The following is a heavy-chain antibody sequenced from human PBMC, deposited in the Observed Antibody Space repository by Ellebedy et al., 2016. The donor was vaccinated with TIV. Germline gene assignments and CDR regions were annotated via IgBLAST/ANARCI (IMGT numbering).Heavy chain of an antibody. CDR3: ARENGYCSSTSCPYYYYYGMDV. Sequence: AASVKVSCKASGGTFSSYAISWVRQAPGQGLEWMGRIIPILGIANYAQKFQGRVTITADKSTSTAYMELSSLRSEETAVDYCARENGYCSSTSCPYYYYYGMDVWGQGTTVTVSS. D-gene: IGHD2-2*03. J-gene: IGHJ6*02. CDR1: GGTFSSYA. V-gene: IGHV1-69*04. CDR2: IIPILGIA.